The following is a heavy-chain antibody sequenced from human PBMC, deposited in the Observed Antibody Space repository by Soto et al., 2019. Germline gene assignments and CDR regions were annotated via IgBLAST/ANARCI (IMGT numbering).Heavy chain of an antibody. CDR3: AQPPQKDGDCKRHRCYRLYSYFDF. Sequence: EVQLLESGGGLVQPGGSLRLSCAASGFTFSSYGMSWVRQAPGKGLEWVSAISGSGGSTYYADSVKGRFTISRDNPKNTLYLQMKSPRDEHTVAQYDAQPPQKDGDCKRHRCYRLYSYFDFRGRRTLFDISA. CDR2: ISGSGGST. V-gene: IGHV3-23*01. J-gene: IGHJ2*01. CDR1: GFTFSSYG. D-gene: IGHD2-2*03.